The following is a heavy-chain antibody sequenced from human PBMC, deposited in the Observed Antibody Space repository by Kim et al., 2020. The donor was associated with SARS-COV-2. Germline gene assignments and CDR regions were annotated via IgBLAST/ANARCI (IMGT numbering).Heavy chain of an antibody. CDR2: ISYDGSKK. CDR1: EFTFSTYG. D-gene: IGHD3-10*01. CDR3: WKAVLRGVNYYYYGMDV. V-gene: IGHV3-30*18. Sequence: GGTLRLSCVASEFTFSTYGMFWVRQAPGKGLEWVAIISYDGSKKYYEDSLQSRYTISRENTENTLYLQMNSLRAEDTAVYSCWKAVLRGVNYYYYGMDVWGQGTTVTVSS. J-gene: IGHJ6*02.